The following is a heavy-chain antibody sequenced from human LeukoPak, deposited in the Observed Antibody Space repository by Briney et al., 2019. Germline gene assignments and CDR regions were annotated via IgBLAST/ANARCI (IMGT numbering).Heavy chain of an antibody. CDR1: GFTFSSYW. CDR3: ARAVAASYAFDI. V-gene: IGHV3-74*01. Sequence: QPGGSLRLSCVASGFTFSSYWMHWVRQAPGKGLVWVSRINSDGSTTSYADSVKGRFTISRDNAKNMLYLQMNSLRAEDTAVYYCARAVAASYAFDIWGQGTMVTVSS. CDR2: INSDGSTT. D-gene: IGHD2-15*01. J-gene: IGHJ3*02.